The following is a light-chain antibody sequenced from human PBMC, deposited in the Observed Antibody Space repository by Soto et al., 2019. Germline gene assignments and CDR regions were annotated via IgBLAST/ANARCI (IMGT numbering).Light chain of an antibody. CDR1: QSVTSSY. V-gene: IGKV3-20*01. CDR2: GAS. Sequence: EIVLTQSPGTLSLSPGERATLSCRASQSVTSSYLAWYQQKPGQAPRLLISGASSRATGIPDRFSGSGSGKDFTLTISRLEPEDFAVYYCQQYSTSRLTFGGGTTVAIK. J-gene: IGKJ4*01. CDR3: QQYSTSRLT.